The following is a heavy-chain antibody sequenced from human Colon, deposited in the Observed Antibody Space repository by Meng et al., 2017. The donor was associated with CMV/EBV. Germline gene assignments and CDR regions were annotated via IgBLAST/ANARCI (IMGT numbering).Heavy chain of an antibody. CDR3: ARDRLDDYSTTSFDL. CDR2: ISSTSSFM. CDR1: GFTFSRHT. Sequence: GESLKISCAASGFTFSRHTMNWVRQAPGKGLEWVSSISSTSSFMFYADSVKGRFTVSRDNAKNLLYLQMHSLRAEDTAVYYCARDRLDDYSTTSFDLWGQGTLVTVSS. J-gene: IGHJ4*02. V-gene: IGHV3-21*01. D-gene: IGHD4-11*01.